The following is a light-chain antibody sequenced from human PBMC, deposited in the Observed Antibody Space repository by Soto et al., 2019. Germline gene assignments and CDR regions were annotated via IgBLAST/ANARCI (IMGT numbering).Light chain of an antibody. J-gene: IGLJ3*02. Sequence: QSVLTQPPSASGTPGQRVTISCSGSSSNIGSNIVNWYQHLPGTAPKVLIYSNNQRPSGVPDRFSGSKSGTSASLAISGLQSEDEGDDYCAAWDDSLNGNWVFGGGTKLTVL. CDR3: AAWDDSLNGNWV. CDR2: SNN. V-gene: IGLV1-44*01. CDR1: SSNIGSNI.